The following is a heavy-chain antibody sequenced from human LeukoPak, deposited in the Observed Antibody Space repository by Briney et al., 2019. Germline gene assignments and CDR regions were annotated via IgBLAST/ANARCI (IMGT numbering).Heavy chain of an antibody. CDR2: ISYDGSNK. CDR3: ARSQGTDTAMAFDY. Sequence: GGSLRLSCAASGFTFSSYAMHWVRQAPGKGLEWVAVISYDGSNKYYADSVKGRFTISRDNSKNTLYLQMNGLRAEDTAVYYCARSQGTDTAMAFDYWGQGTLVTVSS. V-gene: IGHV3-30-3*01. D-gene: IGHD5-18*01. J-gene: IGHJ4*02. CDR1: GFTFSSYA.